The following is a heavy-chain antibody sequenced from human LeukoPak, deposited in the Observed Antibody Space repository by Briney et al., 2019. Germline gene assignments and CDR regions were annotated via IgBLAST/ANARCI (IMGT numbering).Heavy chain of an antibody. V-gene: IGHV1-2*02. CDR3: ARLQEVVLYGMDV. CDR1: GYTFTGSY. CDR2: INPNSDGT. D-gene: IGHD2-15*01. J-gene: IGHJ6*02. Sequence: ASLKVSCKASGYTFTGSYMHWVRQAPGQGREWMGWINPNSDGTNYAQKFQGRVTMTRDTSISTAYMELSRLRSDDTAVYYCARLQEVVLYGMDVWGQGTTVTVSS.